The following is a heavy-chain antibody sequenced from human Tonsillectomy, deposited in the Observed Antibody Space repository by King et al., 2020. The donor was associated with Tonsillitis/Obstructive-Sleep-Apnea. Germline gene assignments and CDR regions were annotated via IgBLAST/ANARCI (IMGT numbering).Heavy chain of an antibody. CDR3: ARAENFWSAPFDY. J-gene: IGHJ4*02. D-gene: IGHD3-3*01. CDR2: ISSSGSTT. V-gene: IGHV3-48*03. Sequence: VQLVESGGGLVQPGGSLRLSCAASRFTFSSYEMNWVRQAPGKGLEWVSYISSSGSTTYYADSVKGRFTVSRDNAKNSLYLQMNSLRAEDTAIYYCARAENFWSAPFDYGGQGSLVTVPS. CDR1: RFTFSSYE.